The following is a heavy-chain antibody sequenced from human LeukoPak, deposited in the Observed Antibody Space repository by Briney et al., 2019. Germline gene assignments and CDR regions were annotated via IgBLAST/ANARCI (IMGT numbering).Heavy chain of an antibody. J-gene: IGHJ4*02. CDR3: ARVPYTASDY. Sequence: WETLSLTCTVSGGSISSYYWSWILQPPGKGLEWIGYIYYSGVTNYNPSLKSRVHISVDTSKNQFSLKLSSVTAAETAVYYCARVPYTASDYWGQGTLVTVSS. CDR2: IYYSGVT. D-gene: IGHD5-18*01. CDR1: GGSISSYY. V-gene: IGHV4-59*01.